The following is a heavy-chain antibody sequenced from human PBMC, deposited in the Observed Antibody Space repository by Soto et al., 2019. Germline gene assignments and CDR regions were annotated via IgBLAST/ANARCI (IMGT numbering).Heavy chain of an antibody. D-gene: IGHD2-15*01. CDR3: ARRYCRSRNCLFDY. CDR2: IYYSGCT. J-gene: IGHJ4*02. V-gene: IGHV4-59*01. Sequence: QVQLQESGPGLVKPSETLSLTCTVSDGSISGYYWSWIRQPPGKGLEWIGYIYYSGCTNYNPSLRSRVTISLNTSEHQFSLILNSMTAADTAVYYCARRYCRSRNCLFDYWGQGTLITVSS. CDR1: DGSISGYY.